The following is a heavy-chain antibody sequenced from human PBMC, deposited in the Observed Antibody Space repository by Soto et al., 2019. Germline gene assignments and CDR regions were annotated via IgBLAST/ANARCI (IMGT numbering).Heavy chain of an antibody. D-gene: IGHD2-15*01. CDR3: ARHYCSGGSCLFGP. CDR2: IKQDGSEK. CDR1: GFTFSSYW. V-gene: IGHV3-7*01. J-gene: IGHJ5*02. Sequence: GGSLRLSCAASGFTFSSYWMSWVRQAPGKGLEWVANIKQDGSEKYYVDSVKGRFTISRDNAKNSLYLQLNSLRAEDTAVYYCARHYCSGGSCLFGPWGQGTLVTVSS.